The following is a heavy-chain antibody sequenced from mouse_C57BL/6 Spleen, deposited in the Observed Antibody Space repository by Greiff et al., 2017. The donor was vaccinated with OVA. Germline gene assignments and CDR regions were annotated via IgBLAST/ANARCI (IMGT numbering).Heavy chain of an antibody. CDR3: ARERENYDYDVSWFAY. D-gene: IGHD2-4*01. CDR2: IYPGDGDT. Sequence: VQLQESGPELVKPGASVKISCKASGYAFSSSWMNWVKQRPGKGLEWIGRIYPGDGDTNYNGKFKGKATLTADKSSSTAYMQLSSLTSEDSAVYFCARERENYDYDVSWFAYWGQGTLVTVSA. CDR1: GYAFSSSW. J-gene: IGHJ3*01. V-gene: IGHV1-82*01.